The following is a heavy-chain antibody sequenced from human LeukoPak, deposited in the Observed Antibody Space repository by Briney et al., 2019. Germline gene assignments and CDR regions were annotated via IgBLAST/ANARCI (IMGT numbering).Heavy chain of an antibody. CDR1: GFTFSSYA. CDR2: ISGSGGST. J-gene: IGHJ4*02. CDR3: AIPRGEMGVVPAAIED. Sequence: GGSLRLSCAASGFTFSSYATSWVRQAPGKWLECVSAISGSGGSTYYADSVKGRFTISRENSKNTLYMQMNSLRAEGTGVYYCAIPRGEMGVVPAAIEDWGEGTLVTVSS. D-gene: IGHD2-2*01. V-gene: IGHV3-23*01.